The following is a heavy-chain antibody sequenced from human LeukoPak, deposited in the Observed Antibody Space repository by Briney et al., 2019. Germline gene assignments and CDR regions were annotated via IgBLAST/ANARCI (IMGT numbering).Heavy chain of an antibody. V-gene: IGHV4-39*07. J-gene: IGHJ6*03. CDR1: GGSISSSSYY. D-gene: IGHD3-10*01. Sequence: SETLSLTCTVSGGSISSSSYYWGWIRQPPGKGLEWIGSIYYSGSTYYNPSLKSRVTISVDTSKNQFSLKLSSVTAADTAVYYCARLYGSGSYYPKYYYYYMDVWGKGTTVTISS. CDR3: ARLYGSGSYYPKYYYYYMDV. CDR2: IYYSGST.